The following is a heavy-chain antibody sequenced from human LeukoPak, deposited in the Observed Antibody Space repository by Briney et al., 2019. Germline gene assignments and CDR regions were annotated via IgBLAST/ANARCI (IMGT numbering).Heavy chain of an antibody. CDR1: GFTFDDYA. J-gene: IGHJ6*02. CDR3: ARDLSSSWSPIAYYYYGMDV. Sequence: PGGSLRLSCAASGFTFDDYAMYWVRQAPGKGLEWVSGISWNSGSIGYADSVKGRFTISRDNAKNSLYLQMNSLRAEDTAVYYCARDLSSSWSPIAYYYYGMDVWGQGTTVTVSS. CDR2: ISWNSGSI. V-gene: IGHV3-9*01. D-gene: IGHD6-13*01.